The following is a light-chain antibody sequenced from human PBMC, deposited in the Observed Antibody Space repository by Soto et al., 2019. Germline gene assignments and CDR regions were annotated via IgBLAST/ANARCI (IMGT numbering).Light chain of an antibody. CDR3: QHYYSTHFN. V-gene: IGKV4-1*01. CDR1: QIVCYNSSSKNY. CDR2: WAS. Sequence: DIVMTQSPESLGVSLGERATINCWSSQIVCYNSSSKNYLLWYQQKPGQPPKLLLYWASTREFGVQDRFIGGVSGTDFTLTIRRRQAEDVANYYCQHYYSTHFNFGPGTIVDI. J-gene: IGKJ3*01.